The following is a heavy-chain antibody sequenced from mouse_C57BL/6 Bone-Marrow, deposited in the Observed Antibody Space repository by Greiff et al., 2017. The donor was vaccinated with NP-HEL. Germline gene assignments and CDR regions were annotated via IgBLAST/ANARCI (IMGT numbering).Heavy chain of an antibody. J-gene: IGHJ3*01. CDR1: GYTFTSYG. CDR3: ARSRSLYDYDGARFAY. CDR2: IYPRSGNT. Sequence: QVQLQQSGAELARPGASVKLPCKASGYTFTSYGISWVKQRTGQGLEWIGEIYPRSGNTYYNEKFKGKATLTADKSSSTAYMELRSLTSEDSAVYFCARSRSLYDYDGARFAYWGQGTLVTVSA. D-gene: IGHD2-4*01. V-gene: IGHV1-81*01.